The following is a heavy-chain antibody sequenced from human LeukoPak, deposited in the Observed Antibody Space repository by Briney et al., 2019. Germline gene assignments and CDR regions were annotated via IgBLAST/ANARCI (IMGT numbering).Heavy chain of an antibody. CDR3: AKRPIGSSGYYGMQGFDY. D-gene: IGHD3-22*01. J-gene: IGHJ4*02. CDR2: ISGSGGST. V-gene: IGHV3-23*01. Sequence: PGGSLRLSCAASGFTFSSNAMSWVRQAPGKGLEWVSAISGSGGSTYYADSVKGRFTISRDNSKNTLYLQMNSLRAEDTAVYYCAKRPIGSSGYYGMQGFDYWGQGTLVTVSS. CDR1: GFTFSSNA.